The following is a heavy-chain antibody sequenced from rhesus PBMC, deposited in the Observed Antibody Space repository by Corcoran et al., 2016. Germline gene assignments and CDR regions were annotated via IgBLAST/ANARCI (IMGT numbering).Heavy chain of an antibody. J-gene: IGHJ1*01. V-gene: IGHV4-122*02. D-gene: IGHD4-23*01. CDR2: ITYSGGT. CDR1: GGSISSGSYY. Sequence: QVQLQESGPGLVKPSETLSLTCAVSGGSISSGSYYWSWIRQPPGKGLEWIGYITYSGGTSYNPSLKSRVTISRDTSKNQFSLKLSSVTAADTAVYYCAREYPVTTRFEFWGQGALVTVSS. CDR3: AREYPVTTRFEF.